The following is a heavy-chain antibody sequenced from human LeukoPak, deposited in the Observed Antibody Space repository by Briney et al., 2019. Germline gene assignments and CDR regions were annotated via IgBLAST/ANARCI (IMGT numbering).Heavy chain of an antibody. D-gene: IGHD6-6*01. V-gene: IGHV3-23*01. CDR3: ARDGPLYSTSSGPSDY. Sequence: PGGSLRLSCAASGFTFSSYAMSWVRPAPGRGLEWVSAISSSGDSTYYADSVKGRFTISRDNSKNTLYLQMNSLRAEDTATYYCARDGPLYSTSSGPSDYWGQGTLVTVSS. CDR2: ISSSGDST. CDR1: GFTFSSYA. J-gene: IGHJ4*02.